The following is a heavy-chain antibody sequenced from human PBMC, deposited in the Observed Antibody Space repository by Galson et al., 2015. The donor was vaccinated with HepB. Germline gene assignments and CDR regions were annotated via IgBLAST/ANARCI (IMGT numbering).Heavy chain of an antibody. J-gene: IGHJ5*02. CDR3: ARSITMVRGVIGLYWFDP. D-gene: IGHD3-10*01. Sequence: SVKVSCKASGYTFTSYAMHWVRQAPGQRLEWMGWINAGNGNTKYSQKFQGRVTITRDTSTSTAYMELGSLRSEDTAVYYCARSITMVRGVIGLYWFDPWGQGTLVTVSS. CDR1: GYTFTSYA. V-gene: IGHV1-3*01. CDR2: INAGNGNT.